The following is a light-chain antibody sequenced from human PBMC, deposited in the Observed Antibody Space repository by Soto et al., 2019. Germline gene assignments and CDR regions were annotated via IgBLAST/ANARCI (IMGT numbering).Light chain of an antibody. V-gene: IGKV1-5*03. CDR3: QQYQTYSPP. J-gene: IGKJ1*01. CDR1: QSVDNW. CDR2: MAS. Sequence: DIQVTQSPSALSASVGDRVTITCRASQSVDNWLAWYQRRPGKAPKLLIYMASTLEVGVPSRFSGSASGTEFTLTISSLQPDDSATYYCQQYQTYSPPFGQGTKVDIK.